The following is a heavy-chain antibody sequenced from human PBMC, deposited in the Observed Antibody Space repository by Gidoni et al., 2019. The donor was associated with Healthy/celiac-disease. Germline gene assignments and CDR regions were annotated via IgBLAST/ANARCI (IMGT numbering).Heavy chain of an antibody. CDR2: ISGSGVSS. D-gene: IGHD6-6*01. V-gene: IGHV3-23*01. J-gene: IGHJ4*02. Sequence: EVQLLASGGGLVQPGGSLRLSCAASGFTFSSYAIWCVRQAPGKVLECGSAISGSGVSSNYADSVKGRFTISRDNSKYTLYLHINTLTAEAMAVYYCAKGLAAPVDYWGQGTLVTVSS. CDR3: AKGLAAPVDY. CDR1: GFTFSSYA.